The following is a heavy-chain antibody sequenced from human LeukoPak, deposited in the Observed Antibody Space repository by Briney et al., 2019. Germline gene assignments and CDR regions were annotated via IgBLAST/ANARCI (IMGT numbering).Heavy chain of an antibody. CDR3: ARCSAAVSYYYYGMDV. J-gene: IGHJ6*02. Sequence: PSETLSLTCTVSGGSISSSSYYWGWIRQPPGKGLEWIGSIYYSGSTYYNPSLKSRVTISVDTSKNQFSLKLSSVTAADTAVYYCARCSAAVSYYYYGMDVWGQGTTVTVSS. D-gene: IGHD2-2*01. CDR2: IYYSGST. CDR1: GGSISSSSYY. V-gene: IGHV4-39*07.